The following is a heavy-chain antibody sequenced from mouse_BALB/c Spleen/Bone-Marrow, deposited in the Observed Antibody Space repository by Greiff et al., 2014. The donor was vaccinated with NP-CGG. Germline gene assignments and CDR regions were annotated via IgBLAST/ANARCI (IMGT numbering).Heavy chain of an antibody. Sequence: QVHVKQSGAELVRPGASVTLSCKASGYTFTDYEMHWLKQTPVHGLEWIGAIDPETGGTAYNQKFKGSATLTTDKSSSTAYMELRSLTSEDSAVYYCTRLDSSGYGAYWGQGTLVTVSA. CDR2: IDPETGGT. D-gene: IGHD3-2*01. V-gene: IGHV1-15*01. J-gene: IGHJ3*01. CDR1: GYTFTDYE. CDR3: TRLDSSGYGAY.